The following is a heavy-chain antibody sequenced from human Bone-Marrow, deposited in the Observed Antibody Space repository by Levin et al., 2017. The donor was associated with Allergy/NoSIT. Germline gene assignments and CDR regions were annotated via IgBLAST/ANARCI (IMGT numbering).Heavy chain of an antibody. Sequence: SVKVSCKASGGTFSSYAISWVRQAPGQGLEWMGGIIPIFGTANYAQKFQGRVTITADESTSTAYMELSSLRSEDTAVYYCARSLGYCSGGSCWAPTLYYYYMDVWGKGTTVTVSS. J-gene: IGHJ6*03. V-gene: IGHV1-69*13. CDR1: GGTFSSYA. D-gene: IGHD2-15*01. CDR2: IIPIFGTA. CDR3: ARSLGYCSGGSCWAPTLYYYYMDV.